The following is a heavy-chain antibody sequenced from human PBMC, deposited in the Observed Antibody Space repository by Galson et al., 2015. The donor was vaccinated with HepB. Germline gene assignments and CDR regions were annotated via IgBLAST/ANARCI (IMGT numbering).Heavy chain of an antibody. V-gene: IGHV3-9*01. CDR2: ITYSGTI. CDR1: GFSFDDYA. CDR3: TKDRSTTFFDMDV. D-gene: IGHD1-1*01. Sequence: SLRLSCATSGFSFDDYAMHWVRQGPGKGLEWVSGITYSGTIGYADSVKGRFTISRDNAKNSLYLEMNSLRAEDTALYYCTKDRSTTFFDMDVWGRGTTVTVSS. J-gene: IGHJ6*02.